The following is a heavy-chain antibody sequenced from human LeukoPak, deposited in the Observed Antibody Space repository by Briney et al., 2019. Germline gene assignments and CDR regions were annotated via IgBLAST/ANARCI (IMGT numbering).Heavy chain of an antibody. CDR3: ARDRGGIYYYYYYGMDV. V-gene: IGHV3-30*04. Sequence: GRSLRLSCAASGFTFSSYVMHWVRQAPGKGLEWVAVISYDGSNKYYADSVKGRFTISRDNSKNTLYLQMNSLRAEDMAVYYCARDRGGIYYYYYYGMDVWGQGTTVTVSS. J-gene: IGHJ6*02. CDR1: GFTFSSYV. D-gene: IGHD4-23*01. CDR2: ISYDGSNK.